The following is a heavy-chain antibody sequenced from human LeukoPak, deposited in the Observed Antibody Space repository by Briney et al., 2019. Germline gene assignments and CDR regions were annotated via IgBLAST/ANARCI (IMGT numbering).Heavy chain of an antibody. CDR2: VYSSGST. V-gene: IGHV4-4*07. CDR1: GASISMYY. D-gene: IGHD2-21*02. J-gene: IGHJ2*01. Sequence: SETLSLTRTVSGASISMYYWSWIRQPAGKGLEWIGRVYSSGSTNYNPSLKSRVTMSVDTSKNQFSLKLSSVTAADTAVYYCARHYCGGDCYSRWYFDLWGRGTLVTVSS. CDR3: ARHYCGGDCYSRWYFDL.